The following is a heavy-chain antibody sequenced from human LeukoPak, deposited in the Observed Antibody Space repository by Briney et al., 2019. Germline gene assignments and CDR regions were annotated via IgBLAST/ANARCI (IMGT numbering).Heavy chain of an antibody. Sequence: ASVKVSCKASGYTFTSYYLYWVRQAPGQGLEWMGIINPSGGSTSYAQKFQGRVTMTRDMSTSTVYMELSSLRSEDTAVYYCASVRFGYWGQGTLVTVSS. V-gene: IGHV1-46*01. J-gene: IGHJ4*02. CDR2: INPSGGST. CDR3: ASVRFGY. CDR1: GYTFTSYY. D-gene: IGHD2/OR15-2a*01.